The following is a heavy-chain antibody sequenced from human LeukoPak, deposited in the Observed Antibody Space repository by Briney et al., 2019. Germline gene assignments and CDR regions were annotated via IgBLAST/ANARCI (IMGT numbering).Heavy chain of an antibody. Sequence: GESLKISCKGSGYTFTSFWIGWVRQVPGKGLEWMGMIYPGDSDTSYSPSFQGQVTISADKSISTAYLQWSSLKASDTAMYYCARRNYDILTGYYTLDPWGQGTLVTVSS. J-gene: IGHJ4*02. CDR2: IYPGDSDT. V-gene: IGHV5-51*01. CDR1: GYTFTSFW. CDR3: ARRNYDILTGYYTLDP. D-gene: IGHD3-9*01.